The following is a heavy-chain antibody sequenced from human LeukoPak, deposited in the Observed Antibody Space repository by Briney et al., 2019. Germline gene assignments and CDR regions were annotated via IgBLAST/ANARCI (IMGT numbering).Heavy chain of an antibody. V-gene: IGHV4-38-2*02. Sequence: SETLSLTCTVSGGSISSGYYWGWIRQPPGKGLEWIGSIYHSGSTYYNPSLKSRVTISVDTSKNQFSLKLSSVTAADTAVYYCATQYYYDSSGRFDYWGQGTLVTVSS. CDR2: IYHSGST. CDR3: ATQYYYDSSGRFDY. J-gene: IGHJ4*02. CDR1: GGSISSGYY. D-gene: IGHD3-22*01.